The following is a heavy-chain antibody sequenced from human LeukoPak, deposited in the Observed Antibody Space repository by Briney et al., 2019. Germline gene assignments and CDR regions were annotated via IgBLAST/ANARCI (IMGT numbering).Heavy chain of an antibody. V-gene: IGHV3-23*01. J-gene: IGHJ5*02. CDR3: AKRGEGVSNRWYMNNWFDP. D-gene: IGHD6-13*01. Sequence: GGSLRLSCAASGFTFTSFAMGWVRQAPGKGLEWVSAISGSGGSTYYADSVKGRFTISRDNSKNTLYLQMNSLRAEDTAVYYCAKRGEGVSNRWYMNNWFDPWGQGTRVTVSS. CDR2: ISGSGGST. CDR1: GFTFTSFA.